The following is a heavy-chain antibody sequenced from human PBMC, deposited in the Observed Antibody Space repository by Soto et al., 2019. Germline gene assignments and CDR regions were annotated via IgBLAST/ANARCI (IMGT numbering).Heavy chain of an antibody. CDR2: VHYSGTT. Sequence: PSETLSLTCTVSGGSISTYYWTWIRQPPGKGLEWIGYVHYSGTTNYNPSLKSRVTMSVDTSKNQFSLKLRSVTAADTAVYYCARGKSIGPWGQGTLVTVSS. V-gene: IGHV4-59*01. J-gene: IGHJ5*02. CDR1: GGSISTYY. D-gene: IGHD3-3*02. CDR3: ARGKSIGP.